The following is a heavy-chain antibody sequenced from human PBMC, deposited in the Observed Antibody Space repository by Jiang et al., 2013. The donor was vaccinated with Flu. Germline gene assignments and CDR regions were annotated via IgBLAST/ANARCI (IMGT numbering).Heavy chain of an antibody. CDR1: RGTFSTSG. Sequence: SGAEVKKPGSSVKVSCKASRGTFSTSGIDWVRQAPGQGLEWMGGITPIFDKSNYAQRFQGRVTITADKSTSTAYMELSSLRSEDTAVYYCARGPDSSGYYYFYWGQGTLVTVSS. CDR3: ARGPDSSGYYYFY. J-gene: IGHJ4*02. V-gene: IGHV1-69*06. D-gene: IGHD3-22*01. CDR2: ITPIFDKS.